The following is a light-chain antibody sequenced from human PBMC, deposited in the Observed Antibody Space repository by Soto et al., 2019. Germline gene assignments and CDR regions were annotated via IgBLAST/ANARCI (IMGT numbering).Light chain of an antibody. J-gene: IGKJ5*01. V-gene: IGKV3-15*01. CDR3: LQYINWPFT. CDR2: GAS. Sequence: EIVLKKSPGALSLSPGERATLSCRASQSVSSNYLAWYQQKPGQAPRLLIYGASTRATGIPARFSGSGSGTEFTLTISSLQSEDFAVYYCLQYINWPFTFGQGTRLEIK. CDR1: QSVSSN.